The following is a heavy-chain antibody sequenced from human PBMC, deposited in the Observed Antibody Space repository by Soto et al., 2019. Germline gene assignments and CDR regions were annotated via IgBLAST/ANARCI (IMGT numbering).Heavy chain of an antibody. Sequence: ASVKVSCKASGDTRTDFSMHWVRQAPGQRPEWMGWLSVGNGDTKYSQKFQGRVTITRDTSARTAYMELSNLRSEDTAVYYCATSEGDCGGGSCYNCFYYYGMDVWGQGTTVTVSS. J-gene: IGHJ6*02. V-gene: IGHV1-3*01. CDR1: GDTRTDFS. CDR2: LSVGNGDT. D-gene: IGHD2-15*01. CDR3: ATSEGDCGGGSCYNCFYYYGMDV.